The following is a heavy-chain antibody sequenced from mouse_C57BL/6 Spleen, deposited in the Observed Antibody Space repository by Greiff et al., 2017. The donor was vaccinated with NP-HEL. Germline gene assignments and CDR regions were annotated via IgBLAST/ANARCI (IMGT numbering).Heavy chain of an antibody. D-gene: IGHD1-1*01. Sequence: VQLQQSGAELAKPGASVKLSCKASGYTFTSYWMHWVKQRPGQGLEWIGYINPSSGYTKYNQKFKDKATLTADKSSSTAYMQLISLTYGDSAVYYCDPLTTVVATENFFDYWGQGTTLTVSS. CDR2: INPSSGYT. V-gene: IGHV1-7*01. CDR1: GYTFTSYW. J-gene: IGHJ2*01. CDR3: DPLTTVVATENFFDY.